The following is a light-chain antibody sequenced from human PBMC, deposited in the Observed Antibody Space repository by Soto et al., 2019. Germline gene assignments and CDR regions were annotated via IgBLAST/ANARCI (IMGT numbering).Light chain of an antibody. Sequence: QSALTQPASVSGSPGQSITISCTGTSSDVGTYNYVSWYQHHPGKAPKLIISEVSYRPSGISNRFSGSKSGNTASLTISGLQAEDAADYYCDSYTISSTYVFGTGTKVTVL. CDR2: EVS. CDR3: DSYTISSTYV. V-gene: IGLV2-14*01. J-gene: IGLJ1*01. CDR1: SSDVGTYNY.